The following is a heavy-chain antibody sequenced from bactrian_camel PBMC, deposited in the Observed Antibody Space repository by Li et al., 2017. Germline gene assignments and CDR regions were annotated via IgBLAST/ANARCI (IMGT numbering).Heavy chain of an antibody. CDR2: FGRYGNT. J-gene: IGHJ4*01. CDR1: EYTFRQYD. D-gene: IGHD1*01. CDR3: AAAFSCPYGLRTLRPVY. V-gene: IGHV3S55*01. Sequence: QVQLVESGGGSVQAGGSLRLSCAASEYTFRQYDMGRFRQAPGKEREGVAYFGRYGNTRYSDSVKGRFTISKDNAKSTLYLQMNGLKPEDTAKYYCAAAFSCPYGLRTLRPVYWGQGTQVTVS.